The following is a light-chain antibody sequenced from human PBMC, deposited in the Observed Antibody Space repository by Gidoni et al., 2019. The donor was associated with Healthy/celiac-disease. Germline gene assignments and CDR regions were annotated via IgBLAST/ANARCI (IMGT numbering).Light chain of an antibody. Sequence: EIVMTQSPATLSVSPGERATLSCRVSQSVSSNLAWYQQKPGQAPRLLIYGASTRATGIPARFSGSGSGTEFTLTISSLQSEDFAVYYCQQYNNWPPPFGQGTKLEIK. CDR3: QQYNNWPPP. CDR1: QSVSSN. J-gene: IGKJ2*01. V-gene: IGKV3-15*01. CDR2: GAS.